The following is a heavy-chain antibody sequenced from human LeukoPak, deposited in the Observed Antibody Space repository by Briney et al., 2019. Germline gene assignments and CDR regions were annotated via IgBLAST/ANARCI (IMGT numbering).Heavy chain of an antibody. V-gene: IGHV4-34*01. J-gene: IGHJ4*02. CDR1: GGSFSGYY. Sequence: SETLSLTCAVYGGSFSGYYWSWIRQPPGKGLEWIGEINHSGSTNYNSVLKSRVTISVDTSKNQFSLKLNSVTAADTAVYYCAREDCSGGSCSSFDYWGQGTLVTVSS. CDR2: INHSGST. D-gene: IGHD2-15*01. CDR3: AREDCSGGSCSSFDY.